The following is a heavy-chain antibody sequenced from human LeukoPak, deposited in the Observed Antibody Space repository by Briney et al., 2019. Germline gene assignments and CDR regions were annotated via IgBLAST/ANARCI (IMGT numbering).Heavy chain of an antibody. J-gene: IGHJ4*02. D-gene: IGHD5-24*01. Sequence: SETLSLTCAVYVGPFSSYYWSWIRQPPGKGLEWIGEVNHSGSTSYNPSLKSRVTISVDTSKNQFSLKLSSVTAADTAVYYCARGEMATMRGIDYWGQGTLVTVSS. CDR3: ARGEMATMRGIDY. CDR2: VNHSGST. CDR1: VGPFSSYY. V-gene: IGHV4-34*01.